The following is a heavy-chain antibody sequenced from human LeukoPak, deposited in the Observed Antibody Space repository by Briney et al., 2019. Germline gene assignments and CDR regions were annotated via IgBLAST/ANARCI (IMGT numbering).Heavy chain of an antibody. Sequence: GGSLRLSCAASGFTFSSYWMSWVRQAPGKGLEWVANIKQDGSEKYYVDSVKGRFTISRDNAKNSLYLQMNSLRAEDTAVYYCARAVGYSSGWYLYYYYYMDVWGKGTTVTISS. CDR3: ARAVGYSSGWYLYYYYYMDV. CDR2: IKQDGSEK. J-gene: IGHJ6*03. V-gene: IGHV3-7*01. CDR1: GFTFSSYW. D-gene: IGHD6-19*01.